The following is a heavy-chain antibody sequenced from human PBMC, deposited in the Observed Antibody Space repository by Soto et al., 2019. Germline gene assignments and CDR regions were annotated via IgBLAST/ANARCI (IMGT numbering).Heavy chain of an antibody. CDR3: AKVCRYCSGGSCYEYYFDY. CDR1: GFTFSSYA. Sequence: GVLRLSCAASGFTFSSYAMSWVRQAPGKGLEWVSDISGSGGSTYYADSVKGRFTISRDNSKNTLYLQMNSLRAEDTAVYYCAKVCRYCSGGSCYEYYFDYWGQGTLVTVSS. J-gene: IGHJ4*02. CDR2: ISGSGGST. V-gene: IGHV3-23*01. D-gene: IGHD2-15*01.